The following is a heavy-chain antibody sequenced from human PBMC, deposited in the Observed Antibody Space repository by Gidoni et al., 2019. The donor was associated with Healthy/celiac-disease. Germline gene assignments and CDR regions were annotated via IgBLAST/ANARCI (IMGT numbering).Heavy chain of an antibody. D-gene: IGHD2-2*01. V-gene: IGHV1-69*06. CDR3: ARGYCSSTSCYGSPYYGMDV. CDR1: GGTFSSSA. J-gene: IGHJ6*02. CDR2: IIPIFGTA. Sequence: QVQLVQSGAEVKKPGSSVKVSCKASGGTFSSSATSWVRQAPGQGLEWMGGIIPIFGTANYAQKFQGRVTITADKSTSTAYMELSSLRSEDTAVYYCARGYCSSTSCYGSPYYGMDVWGQGTTVTVSS.